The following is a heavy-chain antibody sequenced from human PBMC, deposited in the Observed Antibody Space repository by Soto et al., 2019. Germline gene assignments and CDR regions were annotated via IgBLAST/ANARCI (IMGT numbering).Heavy chain of an antibody. CDR2: ISYDSTKT. D-gene: IGHD1-26*01. V-gene: IGHV3-30*03. CDR1: GFTFNSYG. J-gene: IGHJ6*02. Sequence: QVQLVESGGGVVQPGRSLSLSCAASGFTFNSYGMHWVRQGPGNGLEWVAFISYDSTKTYYADSVKGRFTISRDNSTSAQYVQMNSLTGEDTAVYYCARTRSAWSDFHYYSLDVWGQGTTVTVSS. CDR3: ARTRSAWSDFHYYSLDV.